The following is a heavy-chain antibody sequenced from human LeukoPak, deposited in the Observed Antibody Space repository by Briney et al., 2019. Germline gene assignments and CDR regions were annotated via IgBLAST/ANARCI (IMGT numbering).Heavy chain of an antibody. CDR3: ARQMPAFDP. CDR2: RDYSGST. Sequence: SETLSLTCTVSGGSISNYYWGWIRQPPGKGLEWTGSRDYSGSTYYNPSLRSRVTISVDTSKNQVSLKLSSVTAADTAVYYCARQMPAFDPWGQGTLVTVSS. J-gene: IGHJ5*02. V-gene: IGHV4-39*01. D-gene: IGHD2-2*01. CDR1: GGSISNYY.